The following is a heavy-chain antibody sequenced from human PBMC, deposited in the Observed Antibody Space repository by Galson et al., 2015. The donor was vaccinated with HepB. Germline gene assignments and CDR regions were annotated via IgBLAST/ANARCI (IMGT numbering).Heavy chain of an antibody. CDR3: PREERNILVAALDS. V-gene: IGHV3-33*08. Sequence: SLRFSCAASGFTFSDNGMNRVRQDSRKGLERVGHIWKDRSNKYYSDYVKGRFTHSRDNYRKTFFLHMGSLRAQDTAIYFCPREERNILVAALDSWGQGTMVTISS. D-gene: IGHD2-15*01. J-gene: IGHJ4*02. CDR1: GFTFSDNG. CDR2: IWKDRSNK.